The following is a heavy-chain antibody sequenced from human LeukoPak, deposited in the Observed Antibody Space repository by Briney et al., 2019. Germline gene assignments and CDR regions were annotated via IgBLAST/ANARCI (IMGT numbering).Heavy chain of an antibody. CDR2: ISTTGGTT. J-gene: IGHJ6*03. CDR1: GFTFSSYG. D-gene: IGHD2-15*01. CDR3: AKNGDRGAYCSGGTCYPYYYYYMDV. V-gene: IGHV3-23*01. Sequence: GGSLRLSCGAPGFTFSSYGMSWVRQAPGRGLEWVSAISTTGGTTYYADSVRGRFTISRDNSRNTLYLQMNSLRAEDTAIYYCAKNGDRGAYCSGGTCYPYYYYYMDVWGKGTTVTISS.